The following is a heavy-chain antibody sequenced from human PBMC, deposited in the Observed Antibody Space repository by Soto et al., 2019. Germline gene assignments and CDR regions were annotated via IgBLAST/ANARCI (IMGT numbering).Heavy chain of an antibody. D-gene: IGHD2-2*01. J-gene: IGHJ6*02. V-gene: IGHV3-30-3*01. CDR2: ISYDGSNK. Sequence: PGGSLRLSCAASGFTFSSYAMHWVRQAPGKGLEWVAVISYDGSNKYYADSVKGRFTISRDNSKNTLYLQMNSLRAEDTAVYYCLLGVPAAMRDYYYGMDVWGQGTTVTVSS. CDR1: GFTFSSYA. CDR3: LLGVPAAMRDYYYGMDV.